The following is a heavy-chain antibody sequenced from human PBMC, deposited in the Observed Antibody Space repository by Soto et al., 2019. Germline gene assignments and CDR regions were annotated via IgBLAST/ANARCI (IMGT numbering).Heavy chain of an antibody. Sequence: PSETLSLTCTVSGGSISSGDYYWSWIRQPPGKGLEWIGYIYYSGSTYYNPSLKSRVIISVDTSKNQFSLKLSSVTAADTAVYYCAREVVLLYGGNPDYYYTVGVWGQGTTVTVSS. CDR1: GGSISSGDYY. CDR2: IYYSGST. CDR3: AREVVLLYGGNPDYYYTVGV. J-gene: IGHJ6*02. D-gene: IGHD4-17*01. V-gene: IGHV4-30-4*01.